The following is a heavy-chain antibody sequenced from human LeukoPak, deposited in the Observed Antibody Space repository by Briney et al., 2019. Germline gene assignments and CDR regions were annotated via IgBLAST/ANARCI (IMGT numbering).Heavy chain of an antibody. V-gene: IGHV2-5*02. CDR3: AHRGKYLTWFDP. Sequence: KQSGPTLVQPTQTLTLTCTFSGFSLTNSAVGVGWIRKAPGQALEWLTLIYSDDDKRYNPSLKTRLSITKDTSKNQVVLTMTNVDLVDTATYFCAHRGKYLTWFDPWGQGTLVIVSS. D-gene: IGHD2/OR15-2a*01. CDR1: GFSLTNSAVG. J-gene: IGHJ5*02. CDR2: IYSDDDK.